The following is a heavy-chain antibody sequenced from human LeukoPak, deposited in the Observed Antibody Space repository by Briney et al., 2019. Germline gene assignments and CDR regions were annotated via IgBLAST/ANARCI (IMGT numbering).Heavy chain of an antibody. CDR1: GFTLSSDW. CDR2: ISSSSSYI. CDR3: ARDIKDY. V-gene: IGHV3-21*01. D-gene: IGHD1-14*01. J-gene: IGHJ4*02. Sequence: GGSLRLSCVVSGFTLSSDWMSWVRQAPGKGLEWVSSISSSSSYIYYADSVKGRFTISRDNAKNSLYLQMNSLRAEDTAVYYCARDIKDYWGQGTLVTVSS.